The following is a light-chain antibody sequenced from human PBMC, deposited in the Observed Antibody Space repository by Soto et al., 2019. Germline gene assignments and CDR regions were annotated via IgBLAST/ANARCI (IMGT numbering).Light chain of an antibody. Sequence: DIQMTQSPSTLSASVGDRVTITCRASQTISTWLAWYQQKPGKAPNLLIYDASSLESGVPSRFSGSGSGTEFTLTISSLRPDDFAIYYCQKYNSYSTWTFGQGTKVDIK. CDR3: QKYNSYSTWT. CDR2: DAS. J-gene: IGKJ1*01. V-gene: IGKV1-5*01. CDR1: QTISTW.